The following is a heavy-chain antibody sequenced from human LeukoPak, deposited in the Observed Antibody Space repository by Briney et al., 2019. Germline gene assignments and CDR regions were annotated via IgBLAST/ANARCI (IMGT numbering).Heavy chain of an antibody. Sequence: GGSLRLSCAASGFTFSSYGMHWVRQAPGKGLEWVAVISYDGSNKYYADSVKGRFTISRDNSKNTLYLQMNSLRAEDSAVYYCAKQGGYSSNWVDYWGQGTLVTVSS. CDR3: AKQGGYSSNWVDY. D-gene: IGHD6-13*01. J-gene: IGHJ4*02. CDR2: ISYDGSNK. CDR1: GFTFSSYG. V-gene: IGHV3-30*18.